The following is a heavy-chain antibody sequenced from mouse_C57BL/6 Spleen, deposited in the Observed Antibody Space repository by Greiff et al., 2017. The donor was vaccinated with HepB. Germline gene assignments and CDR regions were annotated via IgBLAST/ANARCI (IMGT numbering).Heavy chain of an antibody. CDR1: GYAFTNYL. CDR2: INPGSGGT. Sequence: VQLQQSGAELVRPGTSVKVSCKASGYAFTNYLIEWVKQRPGQGLEWIGVINPGSGGTNYNEKFKGKATLTADKSSSTAYMQLSSLTSEDSAVYFCARSPLYDGYYGYAMDYWGQGTSVTVSS. D-gene: IGHD2-3*01. CDR3: ARSPLYDGYYGYAMDY. V-gene: IGHV1-54*01. J-gene: IGHJ4*01.